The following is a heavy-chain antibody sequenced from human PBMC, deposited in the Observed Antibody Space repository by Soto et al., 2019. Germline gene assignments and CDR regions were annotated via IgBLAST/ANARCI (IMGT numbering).Heavy chain of an antibody. D-gene: IGHD2-15*01. CDR2: IYYSGST. CDR3: ARRYGGTFDY. J-gene: IGHJ4*02. Sequence: QVQLQESGPGLVKPSDTLSLTCTVSGGSISSYYGSWIRQPPGKGLEWIGYIYYSGSTNYNPSLKSRVTISVDTSKNQFSLKLSSVTAADTAVYYCARRYGGTFDYWGQGTLVTVSS. CDR1: GGSISSYY. V-gene: IGHV4-59*08.